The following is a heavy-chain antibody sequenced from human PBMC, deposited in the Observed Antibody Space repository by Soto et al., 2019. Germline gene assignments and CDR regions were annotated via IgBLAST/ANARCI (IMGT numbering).Heavy chain of an antibody. Sequence: NPSETLSLTCGVNGGSFSGYSWNWIRQPPGKGLEWIGEINPSGGTKYSPSLNSRVSISVDSSKNQFSLKLTSVTSADTAVYYCARGSMIFGVVALSNWFDPWGQGTLVTVSS. CDR2: INPSGGT. CDR1: GGSFSGYS. V-gene: IGHV4-34*01. D-gene: IGHD3-3*01. CDR3: ARGSMIFGVVALSNWFDP. J-gene: IGHJ5*02.